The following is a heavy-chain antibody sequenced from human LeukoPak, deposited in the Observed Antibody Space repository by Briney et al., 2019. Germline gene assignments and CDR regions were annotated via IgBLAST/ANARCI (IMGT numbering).Heavy chain of an antibody. CDR2: INHSGGT. CDR3: ARATRHFDY. CDR1: GGSFSDYY. Sequence: SETLSLTCNVYGGSFSDYYWTWIRQPSGKGLEWIGEINHSGGTNYHPSLKSRISMSVDTSKNQFSLKLSSVTAADTAVYYCARATRHFDYWGQGTLVTVSS. J-gene: IGHJ4*02. V-gene: IGHV4-34*10. D-gene: IGHD2-2*01.